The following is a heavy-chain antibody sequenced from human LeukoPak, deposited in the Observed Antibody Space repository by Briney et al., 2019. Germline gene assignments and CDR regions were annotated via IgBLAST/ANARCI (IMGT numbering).Heavy chain of an antibody. V-gene: IGHV3-7*01. CDR2: IKQDESEK. Sequence: GGSLRLSCAASGFSISMYWMSWVRQAPGKGLEWVANIKQDESEKYYVDSVKGRFIISRDNAKNSLYLQMNSLRAEDTAVYYCARGRYFDFWGQGTLVTVSS. CDR1: GFSISMYW. J-gene: IGHJ4*02. CDR3: ARGRYFDF.